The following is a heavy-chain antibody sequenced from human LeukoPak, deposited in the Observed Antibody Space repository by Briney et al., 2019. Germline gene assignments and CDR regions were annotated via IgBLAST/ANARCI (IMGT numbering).Heavy chain of an antibody. D-gene: IGHD3-22*01. CDR2: IHYSGNI. CDR1: GCSLTNYY. V-gene: IGHV4-59*08. J-gene: IGHJ4*02. CDR3: ARHSIYYQRSGDSDYFDS. Sequence: PSETLSLTCTVTGCSLTNYYWSWIRQPPGKELEGIGYIHYSGNINYNPSLKSRVTISVDTSKNHFSLKLTYVTAADTAVYYCARHSIYYQRSGDSDYFDSWGQGTLVTVSS.